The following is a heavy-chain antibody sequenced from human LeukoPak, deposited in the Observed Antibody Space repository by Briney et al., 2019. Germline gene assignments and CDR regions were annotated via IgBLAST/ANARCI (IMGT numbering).Heavy chain of an antibody. CDR1: GFTFSTYW. D-gene: IGHD4-17*01. V-gene: IGHV3-7*01. CDR3: ARDDYGHYFFDF. J-gene: IGHJ4*02. CDR2: IKPDGSEK. Sequence: VGALRLSPAAPGFTFSTYWMTWVRQAPGKGLEWIANIKPDGSEKYYVDSVKGRFTISRDNAKNSLYLQLNSLRAEDTAMYYCARDDYGHYFFDFWGQGTLVTVSS.